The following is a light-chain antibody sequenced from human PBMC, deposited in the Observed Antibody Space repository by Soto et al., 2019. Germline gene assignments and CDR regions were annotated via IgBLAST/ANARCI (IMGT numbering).Light chain of an antibody. Sequence: DIQITQSPSTLSASVGDRVSITCRASQSISSWLAWYQQKPGKAPKLLIYKASSLESGVPSRFSGSGSGTEFTLTISSLQPDDFATYYCQQYNSYSPWTFGQGTKVDI. V-gene: IGKV1-5*03. CDR2: KAS. CDR1: QSISSW. CDR3: QQYNSYSPWT. J-gene: IGKJ1*01.